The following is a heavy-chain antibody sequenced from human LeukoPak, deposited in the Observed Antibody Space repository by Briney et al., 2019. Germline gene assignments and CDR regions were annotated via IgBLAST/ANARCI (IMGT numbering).Heavy chain of an antibody. CDR1: GGSISSYY. CDR3: ARAPRAYNWNRLYFDY. J-gene: IGHJ4*02. D-gene: IGHD1-1*01. CDR2: IYYSGST. V-gene: IGHV4-59*01. Sequence: SETLSLTCTVSGGSISSYYWSWIRQPPGKGLEWIGYIYYSGSTNYNPSLKSRVTISVDTSKNQFSLKLSSVTAADTAVHYCARAPRAYNWNRLYFDYWGQGTLVTVSS.